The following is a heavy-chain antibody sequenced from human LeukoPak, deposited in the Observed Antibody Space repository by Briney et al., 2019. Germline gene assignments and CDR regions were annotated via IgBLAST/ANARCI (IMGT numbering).Heavy chain of an antibody. V-gene: IGHV4-39*01. CDR3: SRGAMTAKPAEF. J-gene: IGHJ4*02. D-gene: IGHD2-2*01. CDR2: IYYSGNT. CDR1: GVPINSRDYY. Sequence: PSETLSLTCSVSGVPINSRDYYWNWIRQPPGKGLEWIGSIYYSGNTYYNPSLQSRATISVDTSRDYFSLTLSSVTAADTALYFCSRGAMTAKPAEFWGQGTLVTVSS.